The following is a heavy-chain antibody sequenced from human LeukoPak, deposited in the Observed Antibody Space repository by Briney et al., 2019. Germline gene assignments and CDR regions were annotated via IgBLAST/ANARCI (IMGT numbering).Heavy chain of an antibody. CDR1: GYTFTNYY. CDR2: INPGGGGT. D-gene: IGHD6-13*01. J-gene: IGHJ4*02. CDR3: ARVAYTSRWSDS. Sequence: ASVKVSCKASGYTFTNYYMHWVRQAPGQGLEWMGIINPGGGGTTYAQKFQGRVTMTRGTSTSTVYMELSSLRSEDTAVYYCARVAYTSRWSDSWGQGTLVTVSS. V-gene: IGHV1-46*01.